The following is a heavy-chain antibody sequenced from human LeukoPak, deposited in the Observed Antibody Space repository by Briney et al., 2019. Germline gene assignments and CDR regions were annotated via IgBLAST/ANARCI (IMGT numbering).Heavy chain of an antibody. CDR2: INHSGST. Sequence: TSETLSLTCTVYDGSFSGYSWSWIRQPPGKGLEWIGEINHSGSTHYKPSLKSRVTISVDTSKREFSLKMSSVTAADTAVYYCARSLEGTSWYEGYFHHWGQGTLVTVSS. CDR1: DGSFSGYS. CDR3: ARSLEGTSWYEGYFHH. D-gene: IGHD6-13*01. J-gene: IGHJ1*01. V-gene: IGHV4-34*01.